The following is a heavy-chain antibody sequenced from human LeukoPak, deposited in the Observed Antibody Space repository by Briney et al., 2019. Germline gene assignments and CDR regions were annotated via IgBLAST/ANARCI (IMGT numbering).Heavy chain of an antibody. J-gene: IGHJ4*02. CDR3: ARYTANKSGYSFDY. D-gene: IGHD3-22*01. Sequence: SETLSLTCAVSGYSISSGYYWSWIRQPPVKGLEWIATINHSGETYYNPSLKSRVTISVDTSKNQFSLKLSSVTAAGTAIYYCARYTANKSGYSFDYWGQGTLVTVSS. V-gene: IGHV4-38-2*01. CDR1: GYSISSGYY. CDR2: INHSGET.